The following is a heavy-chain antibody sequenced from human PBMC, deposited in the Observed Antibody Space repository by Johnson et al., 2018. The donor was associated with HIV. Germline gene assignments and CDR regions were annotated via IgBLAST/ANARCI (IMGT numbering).Heavy chain of an antibody. CDR1: GFTFSTYA. CDR2: ISYDGSNK. D-gene: IGHD4-17*01. J-gene: IGHJ3*02. Sequence: QVQLVESGGGVVQPGWSLRLSCAASGFTFSTYAMHWVRQAPGKWLEWVAVISYDGSNKYYADSVKGRFTISRDNSKNTLYLQMNSLRAEDTAVYYFARGIDYGDAFDIWGQGTMVTVSS. V-gene: IGHV3-30*04. CDR3: ARGIDYGDAFDI.